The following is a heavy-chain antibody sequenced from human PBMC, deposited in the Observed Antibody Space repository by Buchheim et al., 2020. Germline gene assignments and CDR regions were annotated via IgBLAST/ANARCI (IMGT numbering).Heavy chain of an antibody. CDR3: ARGLPKLLWFGGYGSYFDY. V-gene: IGHV4-34*01. CDR2: INHSGST. Sequence: QVQLQQWGAGLLKPSETLSLTCAVYGGSFSGYYWSWIRQPPGKGLEWIGEINHSGSTNYNPSLKSRVTISVDTSKNQFSLKLSSVTAADTAVYYCARGLPKLLWFGGYGSYFDYWGQGTL. CDR1: GGSFSGYY. D-gene: IGHD3-10*01. J-gene: IGHJ4*02.